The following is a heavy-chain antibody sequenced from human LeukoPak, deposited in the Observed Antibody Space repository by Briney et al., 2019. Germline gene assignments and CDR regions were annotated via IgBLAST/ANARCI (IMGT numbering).Heavy chain of an antibody. CDR1: GGSISSSIYY. Sequence: SETLSLTCTVSGGSISSSIYYWGWIRQPPGKGLEWIGTIYYSGSTYYNPSLRSRVTISVDTSKNQFSLKLTSVTAADTAVYYCARERVDTYDSCGYYGRRFDYWGQGTLVTVSS. D-gene: IGHD3-22*01. CDR2: IYYSGST. CDR3: ARERVDTYDSCGYYGRRFDY. J-gene: IGHJ4*02. V-gene: IGHV4-39*02.